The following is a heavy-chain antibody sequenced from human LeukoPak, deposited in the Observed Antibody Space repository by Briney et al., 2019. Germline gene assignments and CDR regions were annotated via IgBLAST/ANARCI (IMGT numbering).Heavy chain of an antibody. CDR1: GGSFSGYY. D-gene: IGHD6-13*01. J-gene: IGHJ5*02. CDR3: ARGYRSIAAVRVNNWFDP. V-gene: IGHV4-34*01. CDR2: INHSGST. Sequence: SETLSLTCAVYGGSFSGYYWSWIHQPPGKGLEWIGEINHSGSTNYNPSLKSRVTISVDTSKNQFSLKLSSVTAADTAVYYCARGYRSIAAVRVNNWFDPWGQGTLVTVSP.